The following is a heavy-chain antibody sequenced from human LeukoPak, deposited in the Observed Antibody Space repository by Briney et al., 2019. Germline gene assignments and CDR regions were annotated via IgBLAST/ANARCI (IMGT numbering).Heavy chain of an antibody. J-gene: IGHJ4*02. CDR1: GFSFSSYG. V-gene: IGHV3-33*01. CDR3: AREPRLAVY. Sequence: GGSLRLSCAASGFSFSSYGMHWVRQAPGKGLEWVAVIWYDGSNEYYADSVKGLFTISRDNSKNTLYLQMNSLRDEDTAVYYCAREPRLAVYWGQGTLVTVSS. CDR2: IWYDGSNE. D-gene: IGHD6-19*01.